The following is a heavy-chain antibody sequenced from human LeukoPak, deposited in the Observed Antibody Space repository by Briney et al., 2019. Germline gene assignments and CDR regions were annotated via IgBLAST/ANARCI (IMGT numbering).Heavy chain of an antibody. CDR2: ISGSGGST. CDR3: ARKDIEVVGFDY. V-gene: IGHV3-23*01. D-gene: IGHD2-15*01. Sequence: GGSLRLSCAASGFTFSSYAINWVRQAPGKGLEWVSVISGSGGSTYYADSVKGRFTISRDNSKNTLYLQMNSLRAEDTAVYYCARKDIEVVGFDYWGQGTLVTVSS. J-gene: IGHJ4*02. CDR1: GFTFSSYA.